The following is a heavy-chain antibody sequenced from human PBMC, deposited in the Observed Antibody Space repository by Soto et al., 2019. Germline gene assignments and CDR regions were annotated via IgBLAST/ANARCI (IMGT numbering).Heavy chain of an antibody. CDR1: GFTFSSYA. CDR3: ARRNSGSLPVRAFDI. V-gene: IGHV3-23*01. D-gene: IGHD1-26*01. Sequence: LRLSCAASGFTFSSYAMSWVRQPPGKGLESVSAISGSGGITYYADSVKGRFTISRDNSKNTLYLQMNSLRAQDTAVYYCARRNSGSLPVRAFDICGQRKIVTVSS. J-gene: IGHJ3*02. CDR2: ISGSGGIT.